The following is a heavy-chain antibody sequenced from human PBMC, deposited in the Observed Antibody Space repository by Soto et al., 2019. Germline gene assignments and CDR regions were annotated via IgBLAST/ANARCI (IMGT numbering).Heavy chain of an antibody. CDR2: ISGSGGST. D-gene: IGHD2-8*01. J-gene: IGHJ6*03. CDR3: AKGYCTNGVCPTDYYYYYMDV. Sequence: GGSLRLSCAASGFTFSSYAMSWVRQAPGKGLEWVSAISGSGGSTYYADSVKGRFTISRDNSKNTLYLQMNSLRAEDTAVYYCAKGYCTNGVCPTDYYYYYMDVWGKGTTVTVSS. V-gene: IGHV3-23*01. CDR1: GFTFSSYA.